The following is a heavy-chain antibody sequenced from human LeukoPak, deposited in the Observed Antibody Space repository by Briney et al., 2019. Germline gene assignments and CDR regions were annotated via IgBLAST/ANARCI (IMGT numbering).Heavy chain of an antibody. D-gene: IGHD3-22*01. V-gene: IGHV1-18*01. CDR3: ARTYYYDSSGYWRHYFDY. CDR1: GYTFTSYG. CDR2: ISAYNGNT. Sequence: ASVKVSCKASGYTFTSYGISWVRQAPGQGLEWIGWISAYNGNTNYAQKLQGRVTMTTDTSTSTAYMELRSLRSDDTAVYYCARTYYYDSSGYWRHYFDYWGQGTLVTVSS. J-gene: IGHJ4*02.